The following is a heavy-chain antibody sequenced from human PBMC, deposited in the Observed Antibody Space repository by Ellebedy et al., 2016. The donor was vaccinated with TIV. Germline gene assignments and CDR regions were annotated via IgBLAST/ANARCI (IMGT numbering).Heavy chain of an antibody. J-gene: IGHJ4*02. CDR1: GFTFSSYS. CDR3: AGSGSSHLFLFDY. Sequence: GGSLRLXXAASGFTFSSYSMNWVRQAPGKGLEWVSSISSSSSYIYYADSVKGRFTISRDNARNSLYLQMNSLRAEDTAVYYCAGSGSSHLFLFDYWGQGTLVTVSS. D-gene: IGHD1-26*01. V-gene: IGHV3-21*01. CDR2: ISSSSSYI.